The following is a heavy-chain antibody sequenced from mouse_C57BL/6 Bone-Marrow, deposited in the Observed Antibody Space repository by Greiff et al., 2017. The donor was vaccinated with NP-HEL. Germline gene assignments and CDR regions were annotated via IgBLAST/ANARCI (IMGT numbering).Heavy chain of an antibody. V-gene: IGHV1-55*01. Sequence: VQLQQSGAELVKPGASVKMSCKASGYTFTSYWITCVKQRPGQGLEWIGDIYPGSGSTNYNEKFKSKATLTVDTSSSTAYMQLSSLTSEDSAVYYCAREITTVVATNFDYWGQGTTLTVSS. CDR3: AREITTVVATNFDY. D-gene: IGHD1-1*01. J-gene: IGHJ2*01. CDR1: GYTFTSYW. CDR2: IYPGSGST.